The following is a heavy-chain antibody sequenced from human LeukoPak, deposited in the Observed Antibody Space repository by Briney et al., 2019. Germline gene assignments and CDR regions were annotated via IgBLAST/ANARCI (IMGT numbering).Heavy chain of an antibody. CDR1: GGTFSSYA. D-gene: IGHD6-13*01. CDR3: AREVSFSSSWYEGYYYYMDV. CDR2: IIPIFGTA. V-gene: IGHV1-69*01. J-gene: IGHJ6*03. Sequence: SVKVSCKASGGTFSSYAISWVRQAPGQGLEWMGGIIPIFGTANYAQKFQGRVTITADESTSTAYMELSSLRSEDTAVYYCAREVSFSSSWYEGYYYYMDVWGKGTTVTVSS.